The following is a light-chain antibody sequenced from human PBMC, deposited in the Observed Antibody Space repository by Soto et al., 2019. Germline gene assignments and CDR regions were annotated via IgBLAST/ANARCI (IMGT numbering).Light chain of an antibody. V-gene: IGKV1-5*03. CDR3: QQYNTYPLT. Sequence: DIQMTQSPSTLSASVGDRVTITCRASQSISTWLAWYQQKPGKAPKLLIYKASTLEGGVPSRFSGSGSGTEFNITISSLQPDDFATYYYQQYNTYPLTFGGGTTEEIK. CDR2: KAS. CDR1: QSISTW. J-gene: IGKJ4*01.